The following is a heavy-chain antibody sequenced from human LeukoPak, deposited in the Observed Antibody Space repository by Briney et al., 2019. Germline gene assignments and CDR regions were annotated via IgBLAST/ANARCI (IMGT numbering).Heavy chain of an antibody. CDR2: IYYSGST. D-gene: IGHD3-10*01. J-gene: IGHJ5*02. V-gene: IGHV4-31*03. CDR3: ARARDYYGSGSYCLDP. Sequence: SETLSLTCTVSGGSISSGGYYWSWIRQHPGKGLEWIGYIYYSGSTYYNPSLKSRVTISVDTSKNQFSLKLSSVTAADTAVYYCARARDYYGSGSYCLDPWGQGTLVTVSS. CDR1: GGSISSGGYY.